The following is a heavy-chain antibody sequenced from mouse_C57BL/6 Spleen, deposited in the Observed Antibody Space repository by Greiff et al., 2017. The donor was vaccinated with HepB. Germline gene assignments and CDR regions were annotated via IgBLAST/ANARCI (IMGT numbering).Heavy chain of an antibody. Sequence: QVQLQQPGAELVKPGASVKMSCKASGYTFTSYWITWVKQRPGHGLEWIGDIYPGSGSTNYNEKFKSKATLTVDTSSSTAYMQLSSLTSEYSAVYYWATGDTYYGSSDDYAMDYWGQGTSVTVSS. V-gene: IGHV1-55*01. CDR2: IYPGSGST. J-gene: IGHJ4*01. CDR3: ATGDTYYGSSDDYAMDY. D-gene: IGHD1-1*01. CDR1: GYTFTSYW.